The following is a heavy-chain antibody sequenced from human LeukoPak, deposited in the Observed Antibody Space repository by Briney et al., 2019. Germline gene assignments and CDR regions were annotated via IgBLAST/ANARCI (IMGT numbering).Heavy chain of an antibody. J-gene: IGHJ6*03. CDR3: ARLRQVRGVIITRYYYYYMDV. V-gene: IGHV4-34*01. CDR2: INHSGST. CDR1: GGSFSGYY. Sequence: TSETLSLTCAVYGGSFSGYYWSWIRQPPGKGLEWIGEINHSGSTNYNSSLKSRVTISVDTSKNQFSLKLSSVTAADTAVYYCARLRQVRGVIITRYYYYYMDVWGKGTTVTISS. D-gene: IGHD3-10*01.